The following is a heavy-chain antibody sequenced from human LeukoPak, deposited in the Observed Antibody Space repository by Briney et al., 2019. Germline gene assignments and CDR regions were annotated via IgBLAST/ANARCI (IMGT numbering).Heavy chain of an antibody. Sequence: PGGSLRLSCAASGFTFSSYAMSWVRQAPGKGLEWVSAISGSGGSTYYADSVKGRLTISRGNSKNTLYLQMNSLRAEDTAVYYCAKITGSVVAAYFDYWGQGTLVTVSS. CDR3: AKITGSVVAAYFDY. J-gene: IGHJ4*02. D-gene: IGHD2-15*01. V-gene: IGHV3-23*01. CDR1: GFTFSSYA. CDR2: ISGSGGST.